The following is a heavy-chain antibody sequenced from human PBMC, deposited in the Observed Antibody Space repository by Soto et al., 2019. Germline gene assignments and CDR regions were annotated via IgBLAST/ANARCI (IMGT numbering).Heavy chain of an antibody. J-gene: IGHJ4*02. V-gene: IGHV1-3*01. D-gene: IGHD7-27*01. CDR3: ARDTGDGTFAF. CDR1: GYTFSSYA. Sequence: QVHLVQSGAEVRKPGASVKVSCKASGYTFSSYAMHWVRQAPGQRPEWMGWLNEGYGNTKSTQKFQDRVTISRDTSASTDYRELTSLRSEDTAVYYCARDTGDGTFAFWGQGTLVTVSS. CDR2: LNEGYGNT.